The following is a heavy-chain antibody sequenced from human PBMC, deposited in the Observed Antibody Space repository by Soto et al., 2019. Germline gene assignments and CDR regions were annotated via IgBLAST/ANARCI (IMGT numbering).Heavy chain of an antibody. CDR3: VRDRIKVTTSLLFDY. Sequence: QVQLVQSGAEVKKPGASVKVSCKASGYTFTSYGISWVRQAPGQGLEWMGWISPYSGNTDYAQKLQGRVTMTTDTSTYTAYMELRSMRSDDTAMYYCVRDRIKVTTSLLFDYWGQGTLVTVSS. CDR2: ISPYSGNT. J-gene: IGHJ4*02. CDR1: GYTFTSYG. D-gene: IGHD4-17*01. V-gene: IGHV1-18*01.